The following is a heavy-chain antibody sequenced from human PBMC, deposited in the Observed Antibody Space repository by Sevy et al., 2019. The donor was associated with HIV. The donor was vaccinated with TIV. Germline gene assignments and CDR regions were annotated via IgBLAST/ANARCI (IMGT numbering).Heavy chain of an antibody. CDR1: GFAFSNYYA. J-gene: IGHJ6*02. Sequence: GGSLRLSCAASGFAFSNYYAMHWVRQAPGKGLEWVALISYDGSDTYYADSGKGRFTVSSDNFKNTLFWQMNSLTTEDTAVYYCARPRANYVDHYFFYAMDVWGQGTTVTVSS. V-gene: IGHV3-30-3*01. CDR2: ISYDGSDT. D-gene: IGHD4-17*01. CDR3: ARPRANYVDHYFFYAMDV.